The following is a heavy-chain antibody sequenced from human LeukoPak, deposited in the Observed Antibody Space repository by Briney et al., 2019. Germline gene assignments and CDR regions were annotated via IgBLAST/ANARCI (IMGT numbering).Heavy chain of an antibody. CDR2: IYYSGST. Sequence: SETLSLTCTVSGGSISSSSYYWGWIRQPPGKGLEWIGSIYYSGSTYYNPSLKSRVTISVDTSKNQFSLKLSSVTAADTAVYYCARDRGRSYSSSWYPLDYWGQGTLVTVSS. D-gene: IGHD6-13*01. CDR1: GGSISSSSYY. CDR3: ARDRGRSYSSSWYPLDY. J-gene: IGHJ4*02. V-gene: IGHV4-39*07.